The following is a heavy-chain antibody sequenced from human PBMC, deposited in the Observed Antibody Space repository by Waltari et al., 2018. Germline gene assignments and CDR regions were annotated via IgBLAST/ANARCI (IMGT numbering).Heavy chain of an antibody. D-gene: IGHD5-12*01. CDR2: IYSGGST. Sequence: EVQLVESGGGLIQPGGSLRLSCAASGFTVSSNYMSWVRQAPGKGLEWVSVIYSGGSTYYADSVKGRFTISRDNSKNTLYLQMNSLRAEDTAVYYCARDISRDGYNYYHWGQGTLVTVSS. J-gene: IGHJ4*02. CDR3: ARDISRDGYNYYH. CDR1: GFTVSSNY. V-gene: IGHV3-53*01.